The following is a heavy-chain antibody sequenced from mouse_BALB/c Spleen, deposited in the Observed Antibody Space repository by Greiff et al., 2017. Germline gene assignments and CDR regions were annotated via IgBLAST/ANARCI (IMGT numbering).Heavy chain of an antibody. Sequence: EVMLVESGGGLVKPGGSLKLSCAASGFTFSSYTMSWVRQTPEKRLEWVASISSGGSTYYPDSVKGRFTISRDNARNILYLQMSSLRSEDTAMYYCAREGYGSLYYFDYWGQGTTLTVSS. D-gene: IGHD1-1*01. CDR1: GFTFSSYT. J-gene: IGHJ2*01. CDR3: AREGYGSLYYFDY. V-gene: IGHV5-6-5*01. CDR2: ISSGGST.